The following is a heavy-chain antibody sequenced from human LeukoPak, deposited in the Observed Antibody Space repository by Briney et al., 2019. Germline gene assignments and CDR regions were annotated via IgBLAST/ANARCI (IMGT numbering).Heavy chain of an antibody. CDR1: GFTLSTYA. Sequence: GGSLRLSCAVSGFTLSTYAMNWVRQAPGKGLEWVSTFKTKYNQVYYAESVRGRFTISTDSSKNTVYLQMNSLRAEDTALYYCARSVPDYTRFDYWGQGALVTVSS. CDR2: FKTKYNQV. V-gene: IGHV3-23*05. CDR3: ARSVPDYTRFDY. J-gene: IGHJ4*02. D-gene: IGHD4-11*01.